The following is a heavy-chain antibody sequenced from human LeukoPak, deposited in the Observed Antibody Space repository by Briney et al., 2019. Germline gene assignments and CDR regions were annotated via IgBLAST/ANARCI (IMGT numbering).Heavy chain of an antibody. V-gene: IGHV4-4*07. J-gene: IGHJ4*02. Sequence: NSSETLSLTCTVSGGSVSSYYWSWIRQPAGEGLEWIGRFYTSGSTNYNPSLKSRVTMSVDTSKNQISLKLSSMTAADTAVYYCAREFQSYCTNGLCHYFDYWGQGTLVTVSS. CDR1: GGSVSSYY. CDR3: AREFQSYCTNGLCHYFDY. D-gene: IGHD2-8*01. CDR2: FYTSGST.